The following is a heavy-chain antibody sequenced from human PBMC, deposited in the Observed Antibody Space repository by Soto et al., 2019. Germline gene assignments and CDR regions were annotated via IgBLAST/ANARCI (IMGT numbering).Heavy chain of an antibody. J-gene: IGHJ5*02. Sequence: ASVKVSCKASGYTFTGYYMHWVRQAPGQGLELMGWINLNSGGTNYAQKFQGRVTMTRDTSISTAYMELSRLRSDDTAVYYCARDFVRSGLLWFGEPPNWFDPWGQGTLVTVYS. CDR1: GYTFTGYY. V-gene: IGHV1-2*02. CDR3: ARDFVRSGLLWFGEPPNWFDP. D-gene: IGHD3-10*01. CDR2: INLNSGGT.